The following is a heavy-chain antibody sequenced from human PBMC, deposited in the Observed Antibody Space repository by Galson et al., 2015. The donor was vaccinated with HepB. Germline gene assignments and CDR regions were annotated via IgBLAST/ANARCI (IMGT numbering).Heavy chain of an antibody. Sequence: SLRLSCAASEFAFGRFAMHWVRQAPGKGLEWVALISYDGSVKNYADSVKGRFTISRDNSRNTASLQMNSLKADDTAVYYCARALFYLDYWGQGTLVAV. V-gene: IGHV3-30-3*01. CDR3: ARALFYLDY. D-gene: IGHD3-16*02. J-gene: IGHJ4*02. CDR1: EFAFGRFA. CDR2: ISYDGSVK.